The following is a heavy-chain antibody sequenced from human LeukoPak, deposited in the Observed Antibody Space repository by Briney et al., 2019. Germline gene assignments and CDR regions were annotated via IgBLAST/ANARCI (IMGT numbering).Heavy chain of an antibody. CDR2: IYHSGGT. V-gene: IGHV4-59*01. CDR3: ARVGTYYRSLDS. D-gene: IGHD3-10*01. J-gene: IGHJ4*02. Sequence: SETLSLTCTVSGGSINDASWNWIRKPPGQGLEWIGYIYHSGGTNYNPSLKSRVTISLDTSKNQFSLKLNSVTAADTAVYYCARVGTYYRSLDSWGQGTLVTVSS. CDR1: GGSINDAS.